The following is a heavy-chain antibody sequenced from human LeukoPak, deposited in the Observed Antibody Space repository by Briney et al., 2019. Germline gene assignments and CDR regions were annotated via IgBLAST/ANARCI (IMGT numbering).Heavy chain of an antibody. Sequence: RTSETLSLTCTVSGGSISSGSYYWSWIRQPAGKGLEWIGRIYTSGSTNYNPSLKSRVTISVDTSKNQFSLKLSSVTAADTAVYYCARRLKKGDYAVSRWFDPWGQGTLVTVSS. CDR2: IYTSGST. CDR1: GGSISSGSYY. CDR3: ARRLKKGDYAVSRWFDP. D-gene: IGHD4-17*01. J-gene: IGHJ5*02. V-gene: IGHV4-61*02.